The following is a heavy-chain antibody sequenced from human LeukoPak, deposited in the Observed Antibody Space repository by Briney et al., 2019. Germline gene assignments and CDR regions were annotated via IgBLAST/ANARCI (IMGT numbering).Heavy chain of an antibody. Sequence: GASVKVSCKASGYTFTSYGISWVRQAPGQGLEWMGWISAFDANTNYAQKLQGRLTMTTDRSTSTAYMELRSLRSDDTAVYYCARGSSSSSPSGYFQHWGQGTLVTVSS. D-gene: IGHD6-13*01. CDR3: ARGSSSSSPSGYFQH. CDR2: ISAFDANT. CDR1: GYTFTSYG. J-gene: IGHJ1*01. V-gene: IGHV1-18*01.